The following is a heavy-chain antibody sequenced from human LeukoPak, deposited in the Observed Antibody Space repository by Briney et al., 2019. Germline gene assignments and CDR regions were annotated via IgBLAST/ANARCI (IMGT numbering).Heavy chain of an antibody. CDR1: GYTFTSYA. J-gene: IGHJ3*02. Sequence: PVASVKVSCKASGYTFTSYAMNWVRQAPGQGLEWMGWINTNTGNPTYAQGFTGRFVFSLDTSVSTAYLQISSLKAEDTAVYYCASFLPLITMVRGVTISLNDAFDIWGQGTMVTVSS. CDR3: ASFLPLITMVRGVTISLNDAFDI. D-gene: IGHD3-10*01. V-gene: IGHV7-4-1*02. CDR2: INTNTGNP.